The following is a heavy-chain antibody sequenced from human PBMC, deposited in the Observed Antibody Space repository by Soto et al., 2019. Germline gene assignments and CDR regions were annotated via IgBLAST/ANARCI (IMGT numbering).Heavy chain of an antibody. CDR1: GFTFSSYA. Sequence: GGSPRLSCAASGFTFSSYAMHWVRQAPGKGLEWVAVISYDGSNKYYADSVKGRFTISRDNSKNTLYLQMNSLRAEDTAVYYCAIPLSHSSSWYDAFDIWGQGTMVTVSS. D-gene: IGHD6-13*01. J-gene: IGHJ3*02. V-gene: IGHV3-30*14. CDR2: ISYDGSNK. CDR3: AIPLSHSSSWYDAFDI.